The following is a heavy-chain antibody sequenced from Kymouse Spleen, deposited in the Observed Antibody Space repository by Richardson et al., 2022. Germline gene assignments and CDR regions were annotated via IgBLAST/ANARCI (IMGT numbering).Heavy chain of an antibody. CDR2: IWYDGSNK. D-gene: IGHD6-6*01. V-gene: IGHV3-33*01. CDR3: ARGEAARPDGFDY. J-gene: IGHJ4*02. Sequence: QVQLVESGGGVVQPGRSLRLSCAASGFTFSSYGMHWVRQAPGKGLEWVAVIWYDGSNKYYADSVKGRFTISRDNSKNTLYLQMNSLRAEDTAVYYCARGEAARPDGFDYWGQGTLVTVSS. CDR1: GFTFSSYG.